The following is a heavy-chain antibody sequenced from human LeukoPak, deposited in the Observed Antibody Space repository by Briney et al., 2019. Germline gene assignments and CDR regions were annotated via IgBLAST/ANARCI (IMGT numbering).Heavy chain of an antibody. CDR3: AREAFNYGDHYFDY. Sequence: PGGSLRLSCAASGFALSSYWMHWVRQAPGKGLEWVSRMNSDGSSTTYADSVKGRFTISRDNAKNALYLQMSSLRPEDTAVYHCAREAFNYGDHYFDYWGQGTLVTVSS. D-gene: IGHD4-17*01. CDR2: MNSDGSST. J-gene: IGHJ4*02. V-gene: IGHV3-74*01. CDR1: GFALSSYW.